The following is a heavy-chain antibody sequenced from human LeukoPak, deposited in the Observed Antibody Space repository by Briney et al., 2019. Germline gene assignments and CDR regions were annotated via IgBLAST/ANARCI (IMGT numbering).Heavy chain of an antibody. D-gene: IGHD2-15*01. CDR1: GGSISSYY. CDR3: ARDPSGRGVYYYYMDV. V-gene: IGHV4-4*07. J-gene: IGHJ6*03. Sequence: PSETLSLTSTVSGGSISSYYWSWIRQPAGKGLEWIGRIYTSGSTNYNPSLKSRVTMSVDTSKNQFSLKLSSVTAADTAVYYCARDPSGRGVYYYYMDVWGKGTTVTVSS. CDR2: IYTSGST.